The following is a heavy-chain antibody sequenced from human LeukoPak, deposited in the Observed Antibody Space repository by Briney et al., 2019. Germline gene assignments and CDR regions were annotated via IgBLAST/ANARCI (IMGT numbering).Heavy chain of an antibody. CDR2: ISTSRSYI. V-gene: IGHV3-21*01. Sequence: PGGSLRLSCAASGFTFSSFTMNWVRQAPGKGLEWVSSISTSRSYIHYADSVKGRFTISRDNAKNSLYLQMNSLRADDTAVYYCARGTYYYDSSGYYADHWGQGTLVTVSS. CDR3: ARGTYYYDSSGYYADH. CDR1: GFTFSSFT. D-gene: IGHD3-22*01. J-gene: IGHJ5*02.